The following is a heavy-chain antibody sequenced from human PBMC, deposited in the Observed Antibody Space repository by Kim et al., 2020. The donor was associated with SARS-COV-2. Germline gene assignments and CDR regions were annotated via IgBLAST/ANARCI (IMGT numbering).Heavy chain of an antibody. V-gene: IGHV4-39*01. J-gene: IGHJ4*02. CDR3: ARHSEYSSSWYAFDY. Sequence: PSLKSRVTISVDTSKNQFSLKLSSVTAADTAVYYCARHSEYSSSWYAFDYWGQGTLVTVSS. D-gene: IGHD6-13*01.